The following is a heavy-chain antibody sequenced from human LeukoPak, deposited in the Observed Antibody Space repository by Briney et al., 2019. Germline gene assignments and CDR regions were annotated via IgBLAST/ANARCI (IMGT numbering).Heavy chain of an antibody. CDR1: GYSFTDYY. J-gene: IGHJ4*02. V-gene: IGHV1-2*02. D-gene: IGHD4-17*01. CDR2: INPNSGGT. CDR3: AKEIDYGDYGLDY. Sequence: ASVKVSCKASGYSFTDYYMHWVRQAPGQGLEWMGWINPNSGGTNYAQKFQGRITMTRDTSISTTYMELSRLISDDTAVYYCAKEIDYGDYGLDYWGQGTLVTVSS.